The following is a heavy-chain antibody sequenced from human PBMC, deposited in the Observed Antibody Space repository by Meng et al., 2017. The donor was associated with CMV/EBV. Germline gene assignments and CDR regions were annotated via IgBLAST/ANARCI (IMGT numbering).Heavy chain of an antibody. D-gene: IGHD2-21*01. V-gene: IGHV3-9*01. J-gene: IGHJ4*02. Sequence: GESLKISCAASGFTFDDYAMHWVRQAPGKGLEWVSGISWNSGSIGYADSVKGRFTISRDNAKNSLYLQMNSLRAEDTALYYCAKDNEAYCGGDCYSADWGQGTLVTVSS. CDR2: ISWNSGSI. CDR3: AKDNEAYCGGDCYSAD. CDR1: GFTFDDYA.